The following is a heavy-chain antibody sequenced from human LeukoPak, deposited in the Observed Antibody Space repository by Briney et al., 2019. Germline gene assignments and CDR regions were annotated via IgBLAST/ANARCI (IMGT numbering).Heavy chain of an antibody. CDR1: GYTFTGYY. CDR2: INPNSGGT. CDR3: ARVRPYYYAMFDY. J-gene: IGHJ4*02. Sequence: GASVKVSCKASGYTFTGYYMHWVRQAPGQGLEWMGRINPNSGGTNYAQKFQGRVTMTRDTSISKAYMELSRLRSDDTAVYYCARVRPYYYAMFDYWGQGTLVTVSS. V-gene: IGHV1-2*06. D-gene: IGHD3-10*01.